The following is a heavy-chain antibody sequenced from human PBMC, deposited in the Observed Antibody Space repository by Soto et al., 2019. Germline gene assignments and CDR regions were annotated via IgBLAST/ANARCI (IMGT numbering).Heavy chain of an antibody. J-gene: IGHJ1*01. CDR1: GGSISSSSYY. V-gene: IGHV4-39*01. CDR2: IYSLGNT. Sequence: QMQLQESGPGLVKPSETLSLTCTVSGGSISSSSYYWGWIRQPPGQGREWLGTIYSLGNTYYNPSLKSRVTISVDKSKSQVFLRGGSVTAPDTAVYYCARQIYDSSGYYCASWGQGSLVTVSS. CDR3: ARQIYDSSGYYCAS. D-gene: IGHD3-22*01.